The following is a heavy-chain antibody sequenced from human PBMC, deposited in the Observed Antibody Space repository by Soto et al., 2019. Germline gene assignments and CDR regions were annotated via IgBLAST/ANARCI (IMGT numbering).Heavy chain of an antibody. CDR2: IYYSGST. Sequence: QVQLQESGPGLVKPSQTLSLTCTVSGGSISSGGYYWSWIRQHPGKGLEWIGYIYYSGSTYYNPSLKSRVTISVDTSKNQFSLKLSSVTAADTAVYYCARLTAAPGSYYYYGMDVWGQGTTVTVSS. J-gene: IGHJ6*02. V-gene: IGHV4-31*03. D-gene: IGHD2-2*01. CDR1: GGSISSGGYY. CDR3: ARLTAAPGSYYYYGMDV.